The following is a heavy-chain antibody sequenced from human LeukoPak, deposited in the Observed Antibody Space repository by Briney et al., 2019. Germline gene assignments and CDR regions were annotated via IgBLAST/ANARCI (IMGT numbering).Heavy chain of an antibody. Sequence: GGSLRLSCAASGFTFSSYAMHWVRQAPGKGLEWVAVISYDGSNKYYADSVKGRFTISRDNSKNTPYLQMNSLRAEDTAVYYCARDRDYGDYYYYYGLDVWGQGTTVTVSS. CDR1: GFTFSSYA. CDR2: ISYDGSNK. CDR3: ARDRDYGDYYYYYGLDV. J-gene: IGHJ6*02. V-gene: IGHV3-30*04. D-gene: IGHD4-17*01.